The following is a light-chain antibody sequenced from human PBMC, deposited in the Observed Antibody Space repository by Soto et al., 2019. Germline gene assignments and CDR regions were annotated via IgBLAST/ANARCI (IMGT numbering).Light chain of an antibody. CDR3: QQRT. J-gene: IGKJ2*01. V-gene: IGKV3-11*01. CDR2: DAS. CDR1: QSIRSER. Sequence: EIVLTQSPDTLSLSPGERATLSCRASQSIRSERLAWYQQKPGQAPRLVIYDASNRATGIPARFSGSGSGTDFTLTISSLEPEDFAVYYCQQRTFGQGTKLEIK.